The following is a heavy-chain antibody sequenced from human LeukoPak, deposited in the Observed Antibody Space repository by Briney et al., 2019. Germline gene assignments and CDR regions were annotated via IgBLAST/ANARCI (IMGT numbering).Heavy chain of an antibody. CDR3: AREDGTFDY. D-gene: IGHD1-1*01. J-gene: IGHJ4*02. CDR1: GFSLSSYW. CDR2: IRPDGDR. Sequence: RGSLTLSCSASGFSLSSYWMNWVRQGPGRGMVSVANIRPDGDRHYMDSVKLRFTISRDNAKNSLSLQMNSLRAEDTAVYYCAREDGTFDYWGQGALVTVSS. V-gene: IGHV3-7*01.